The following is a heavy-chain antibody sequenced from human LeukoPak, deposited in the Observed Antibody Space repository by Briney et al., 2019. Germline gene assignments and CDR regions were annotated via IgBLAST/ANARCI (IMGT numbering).Heavy chain of an antibody. CDR2: ISSRVSSI. CDR1: VFTFSTYS. Sequence: GGSLRLSCAASVFTFSTYSMNWVRQAPGKGQEWVSYISSRVSSIYYGDSVKGRFTISRDNAKNSLYLQMNSLRVEDTAVYYCARDLVSYYNYYMDVWGKGTTVTVSS. V-gene: IGHV3-48*01. CDR3: ARDLVSYYNYYMDV. J-gene: IGHJ6*03. D-gene: IGHD3-16*01.